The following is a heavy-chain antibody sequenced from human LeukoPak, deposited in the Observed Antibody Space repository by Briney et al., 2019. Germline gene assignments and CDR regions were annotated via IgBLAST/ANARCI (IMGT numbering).Heavy chain of an antibody. CDR2: IRSKANSYAT. Sequence: PGGSLRLSCAASGFTFSGSAMHWVRQASGKGLEWVGRIRSKANSYATAYAASGKGRFTIAREESKNRAYMKMNRLKTGDTAVYYCTRLSFGYYYDSSGYYNSDYWGQGTLVTVSS. CDR3: TRLSFGYYYDSSGYYNSDY. V-gene: IGHV3-73*01. J-gene: IGHJ4*02. CDR1: GFTFSGSA. D-gene: IGHD3-22*01.